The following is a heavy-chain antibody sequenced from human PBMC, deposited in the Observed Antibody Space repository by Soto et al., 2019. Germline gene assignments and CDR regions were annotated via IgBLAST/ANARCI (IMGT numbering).Heavy chain of an antibody. CDR3: TREYSRIAGATEIDK. J-gene: IGHJ4*02. Sequence: EVQLVESGGGLVQPGGALILACAASGFTFSTYWMHWVRQAPGKGMVWVSRINSDGSSTTYADSVKGRLSISRDNAKNILYLQMNSLRAEDRAVYYCTREYSRIAGATEIDKWGQGTLVTTFS. CDR2: INSDGSST. V-gene: IGHV3-74*01. D-gene: IGHD6-25*01. CDR1: GFTFSTYW.